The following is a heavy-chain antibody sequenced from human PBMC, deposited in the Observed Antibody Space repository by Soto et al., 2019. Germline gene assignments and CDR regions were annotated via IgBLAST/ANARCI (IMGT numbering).Heavy chain of an antibody. CDR1: GFTFSSYA. J-gene: IGHJ4*02. Sequence: PGGSLRLSCAASGFTFSSYAMRWIRQAPGRGLEWVAIISFDGNNKYYADSVKGRFTLSRDNSENTLYLQMSSLRADDTAVYYCARARSAVYGFDYWGQGTLVTVSS. V-gene: IGHV3-30-3*01. CDR2: ISFDGNNK. D-gene: IGHD2-2*01. CDR3: ARARSAVYGFDY.